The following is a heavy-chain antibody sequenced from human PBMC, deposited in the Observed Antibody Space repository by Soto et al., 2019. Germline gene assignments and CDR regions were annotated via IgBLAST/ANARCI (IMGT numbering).Heavy chain of an antibody. J-gene: IGHJ4*02. Sequence: GGPLRLSCAASGFTFSSYAMHWVRQAPGKGLEWVAVISYDGSNKYYADSVKGRFTISRDNSKNTLYLQMNSLRAEDTAVYYCARACSSGCFDYWGQGTLVTVSS. CDR1: GFTFSSYA. CDR2: ISYDGSNK. CDR3: ARACSSGCFDY. V-gene: IGHV3-30-3*01. D-gene: IGHD6-19*01.